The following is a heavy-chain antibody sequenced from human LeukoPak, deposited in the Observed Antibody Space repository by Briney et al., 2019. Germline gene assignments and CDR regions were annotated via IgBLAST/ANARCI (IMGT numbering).Heavy chain of an antibody. CDR3: ARDERWIQFNY. Sequence: PGGSLRLSCVASGFTFSNYGMNWVRQAPGKGLECVSGIVGSGVTTYYADSVKGRFTISRDNSKNTLYLHMNGLRVEDTAIYYCARDERWIQFNYWGQGTLVTVSS. CDR2: IVGSGVTT. D-gene: IGHD5-18*01. CDR1: GFTFSNYG. V-gene: IGHV3-23*01. J-gene: IGHJ4*02.